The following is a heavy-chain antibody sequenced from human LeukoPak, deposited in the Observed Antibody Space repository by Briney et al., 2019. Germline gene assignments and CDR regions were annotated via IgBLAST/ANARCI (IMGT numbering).Heavy chain of an antibody. V-gene: IGHV4-39*01. J-gene: IGHJ4*02. Sequence: PSETLSLTCTVSGGSISSSSYYWGWIRQPPGKGLEWIGSIYYSGSTYYNPSLKSRVTISVDTSKNQFSLKLSSVTAADTAVYCCARFMVRGVIDYWGQGTLVTVSS. CDR1: GGSISSSSYY. D-gene: IGHD3-10*01. CDR3: ARFMVRGVIDY. CDR2: IYYSGST.